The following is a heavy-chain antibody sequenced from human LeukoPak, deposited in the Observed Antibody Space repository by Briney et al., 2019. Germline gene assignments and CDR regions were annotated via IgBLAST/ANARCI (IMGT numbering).Heavy chain of an antibody. D-gene: IGHD2-21*02. Sequence: GGSLRLSCAASTFAFSSYAMTWVRQAPGKGLEWVSSITATGGTSYADSVRGRFTISRDNSRSTLYLQMNSLRAEDTAVYFCARVAYYRVTADQITDAFDVWGHGTVVTVSS. CDR3: ARVAYYRVTADQITDAFDV. CDR1: TFAFSSYA. CDR2: ITATGGT. V-gene: IGHV3-23*01. J-gene: IGHJ3*01.